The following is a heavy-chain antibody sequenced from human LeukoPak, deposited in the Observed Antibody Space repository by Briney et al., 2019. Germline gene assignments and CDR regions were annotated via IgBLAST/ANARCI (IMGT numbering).Heavy chain of an antibody. J-gene: IGHJ3*02. V-gene: IGHV1-46*01. CDR1: GYTFTSYY. CDR3: ARVATMTVVVTPIDAFDI. D-gene: IGHD3-22*01. Sequence: GASVKVSCKASGYTFTSYYMHWVRQAPGQGLEWMGIINPSGGSTSYAQKFQGRVTMTRDTSTSTVYMELSSLRSEDTAVYYCARVATMTVVVTPIDAFDIWGQGTMVTVSS. CDR2: INPSGGST.